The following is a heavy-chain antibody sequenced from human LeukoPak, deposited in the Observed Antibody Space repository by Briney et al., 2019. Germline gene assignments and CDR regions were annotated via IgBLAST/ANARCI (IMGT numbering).Heavy chain of an antibody. V-gene: IGHV3-30*19. Sequence: GGSLRLSCVASGFTFSNYGMHWVRQAPGKGLEWVAVISYDGSNKYYADSVKGRFTISRDNSKNTLYLQMNSLRAEDTAVCYCARDLYDSSESAFDIWGQGTMVTVSS. CDR3: ARDLYDSSESAFDI. J-gene: IGHJ3*02. D-gene: IGHD3-22*01. CDR1: GFTFSNYG. CDR2: ISYDGSNK.